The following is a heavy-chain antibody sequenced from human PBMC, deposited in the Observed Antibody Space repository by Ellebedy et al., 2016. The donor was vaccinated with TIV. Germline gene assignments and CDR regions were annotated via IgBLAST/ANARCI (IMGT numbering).Heavy chain of an antibody. CDR1: GFTFNNYA. CDR2: ISGFEQTT. D-gene: IGHD6-13*01. CDR3: TKDSGFVAAAGTGF. Sequence: GESLKISCAASGFTFNNYAMSWVRQAPGKGLEWVSGISGFEQTTHYAESVEGRFAISRDNSKNTLYLQMNSLRVEDTAVYYCTKDSGFVAAAGTGFWGQGTLVTVSS. V-gene: IGHV3-23*01. J-gene: IGHJ4*02.